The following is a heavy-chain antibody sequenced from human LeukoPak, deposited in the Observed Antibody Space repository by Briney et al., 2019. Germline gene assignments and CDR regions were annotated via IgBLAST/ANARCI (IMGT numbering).Heavy chain of an antibody. V-gene: IGHV1-18*01. CDR3: ARTELWFGELLDFDY. CDR1: GYTFTSYG. CDR2: ISAYNGNT. J-gene: IGHJ4*02. Sequence: GASVKVSCKASGYTFTSYGISWVRQAPGQGLEWMGWISAYNGNTNYAQKLQGRVTMTTDTSTSTAYMELRSLRSDDTAVYYCARTELWFGELLDFDYWGQGTLVTVSS. D-gene: IGHD3-10*01.